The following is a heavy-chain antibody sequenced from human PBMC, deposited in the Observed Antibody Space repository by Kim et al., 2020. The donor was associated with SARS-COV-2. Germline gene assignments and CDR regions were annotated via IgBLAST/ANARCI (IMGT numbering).Heavy chain of an antibody. D-gene: IGHD3-10*01. CDR2: IYPGDSDT. CDR3: ARLMVRGVISARFDP. J-gene: IGHJ5*02. CDR1: GYSFTSYW. V-gene: IGHV5-51*01. Sequence: GESLKISCKGSGYSFTSYWIGWVRQMPGKGLEWMGIIYPGDSDTRYSPSFQGQVTISADKSISTAYLQWSSLKASDTAMYYCARLMVRGVISARFDPWGQGTLVTVSS.